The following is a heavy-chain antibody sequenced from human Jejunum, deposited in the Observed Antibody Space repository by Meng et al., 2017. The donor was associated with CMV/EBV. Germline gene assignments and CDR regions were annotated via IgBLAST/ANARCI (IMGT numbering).Heavy chain of an antibody. CDR3: ARDLQLST. CDR1: GFNFNSYE. Sequence: LSCAVSGFNFNSYEMNWVRQAPGKGLEWVSYITGPGNTIYYADSVRGRFTISRDNAKNSLYLHMSGLRAEDTAVYYCARDLQLSTWGQGTLVTVSS. CDR2: ITGPGNTI. D-gene: IGHD5-18*01. V-gene: IGHV3-48*03. J-gene: IGHJ5*02.